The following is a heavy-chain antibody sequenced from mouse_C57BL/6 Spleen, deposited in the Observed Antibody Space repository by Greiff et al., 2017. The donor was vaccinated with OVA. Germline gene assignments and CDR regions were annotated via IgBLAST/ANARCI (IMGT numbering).Heavy chain of an antibody. CDR1: GFTFSSYA. D-gene: IGHD2-3*01. CDR3: ARDDYDGYYLAWFAY. CDR2: ISDGGSYT. V-gene: IGHV5-4*01. J-gene: IGHJ3*01. Sequence: EVQVVESGGGLVKPGGSLKLSCAASGFTFSSYAMSWVRQTPEKRLEWVATISDGGSYTYYPDNVKGRFTISRDNAKNNLYLQMSHLKSEDTAMYYWARDDYDGYYLAWFAYWGQGTLVTVSA.